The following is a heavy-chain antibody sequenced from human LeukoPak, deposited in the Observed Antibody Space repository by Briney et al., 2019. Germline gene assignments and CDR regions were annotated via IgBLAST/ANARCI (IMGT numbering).Heavy chain of an antibody. CDR1: GGSISSYY. CDR3: ARDPVGVFDI. Sequence: SETLSLTCTVSGGSISSYYWSWIRQPPGKGLEWIGYIYYSGSTNYNPSLKSRVTISVDTSKNQFSLKLSSVTAADTAVYYCARDPVGVFDIWAKGQWSPSLQ. J-gene: IGHJ3*02. D-gene: IGHD1-26*01. CDR2: IYYSGST. V-gene: IGHV4-59*01.